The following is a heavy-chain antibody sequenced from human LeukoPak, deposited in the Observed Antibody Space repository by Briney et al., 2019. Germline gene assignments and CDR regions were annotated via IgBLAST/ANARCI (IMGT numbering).Heavy chain of an antibody. CDR2: IIPIFGTA. CDR3: ARAPYYYDSSGYSDY. CDR1: GGTFSSYA. D-gene: IGHD3-22*01. J-gene: IGHJ4*02. Sequence: GASVKVSCKASGGTFSSYAISWVRQAPGQGLEWMGGIIPIFGTANYAQKFQGRVTITADKSTSTAYMELSSLRSEDTAVYYCARAPYYYDSSGYSDYWGQGTLVTVSS. V-gene: IGHV1-69*06.